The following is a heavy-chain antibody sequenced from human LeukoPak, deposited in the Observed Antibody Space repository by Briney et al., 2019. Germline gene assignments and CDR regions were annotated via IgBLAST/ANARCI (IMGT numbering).Heavy chain of an antibody. D-gene: IGHD3-22*01. CDR3: ASSYYDSSGFFDY. CDR1: GGTFSSYA. V-gene: IGHV1-69*05. CDR2: IIPIFGTA. Sequence: SVKVSCKASGGTFSSYAISWVRQAPGQGLEWMGRIIPIFGTANYAQKFQGRVTITTDESTSTTYMELSSLRSEDTAVYYCASSYYDSSGFFDYWGQGTLVTVSS. J-gene: IGHJ4*02.